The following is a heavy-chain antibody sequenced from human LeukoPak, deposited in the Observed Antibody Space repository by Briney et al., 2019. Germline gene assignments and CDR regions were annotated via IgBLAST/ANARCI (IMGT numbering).Heavy chain of an antibody. CDR2: ISYDGSNK. D-gene: IGHD2-2*01. V-gene: IGHV3-30-3*01. CDR3: AREYCSSTSCPPGYLDY. Sequence: GGSLRLSCAASRFTFSSYAMHWVRQAPGKGLEWVAVISYDGSNKYYADSVKGRFTISRDNSKNTLYLQMNSLRAEDTAVYYCAREYCSSTSCPPGYLDYWGQETLVTVSS. CDR1: RFTFSSYA. J-gene: IGHJ4*02.